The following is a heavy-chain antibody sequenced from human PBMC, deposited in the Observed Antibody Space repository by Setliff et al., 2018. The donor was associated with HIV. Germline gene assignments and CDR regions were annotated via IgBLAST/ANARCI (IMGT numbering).Heavy chain of an antibody. Sequence: PGGSLRLSCAASGFTFSSYALSWVRRAPGKGLEWASAISDSGGSPYYADSVKGRFTISRDNSKNTLYLQMNSLRAEDTAIYYCAKEDGIDSYFHYWGQGTLVTVSS. CDR3: AKEDGIDSYFHY. CDR2: ISDSGGSP. CDR1: GFTFSSYA. V-gene: IGHV3-23*01. J-gene: IGHJ4*02. D-gene: IGHD1-26*01.